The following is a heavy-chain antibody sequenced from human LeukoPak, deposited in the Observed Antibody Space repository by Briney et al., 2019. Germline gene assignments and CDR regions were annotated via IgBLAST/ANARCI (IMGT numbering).Heavy chain of an antibody. CDR1: GFTFSSYA. J-gene: IGHJ6*02. CDR3: ARARAETSYYGMDV. Sequence: PGGSLRLSCAASGFTFSSYAMNWVRQAPGKGLEWVSCISSGSEYRFYADSVKGRFTISRDNAKNSLYLQMNSLRAEDTAVYYCARARAETSYYGMDVWGQGTTATVSS. V-gene: IGHV3-21*01. CDR2: ISSGSEYR.